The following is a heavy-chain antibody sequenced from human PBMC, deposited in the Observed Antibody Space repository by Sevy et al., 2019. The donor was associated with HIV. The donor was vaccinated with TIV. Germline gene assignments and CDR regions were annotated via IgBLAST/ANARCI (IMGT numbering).Heavy chain of an antibody. J-gene: IGHJ4*02. D-gene: IGHD3-3*01. Sequence: SETLSLTCSVSGGSIGSYYWAWVRQPPGKGLEWIGNIYYTGRVDYNHTLQSRVALSVDTFKNQFSLALMSVTAADAAVYYCARSGFWNGYLDYWGQGALVTVSS. CDR2: IYYTGRV. CDR1: GGSIGSYY. CDR3: ARSGFWNGYLDY. V-gene: IGHV4-59*13.